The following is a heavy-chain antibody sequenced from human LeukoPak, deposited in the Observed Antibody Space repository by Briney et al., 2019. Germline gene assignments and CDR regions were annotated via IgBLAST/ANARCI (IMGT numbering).Heavy chain of an antibody. CDR1: GYTFTSYD. Sequence: ASVKVSCKASGYTFTSYDFNWVRQATGQRPEWMGWMSPNSGDTGYAQKFQDRVTMTRNTSISTAYMELSSLRSDDTAVYYCARVNSGYCSGGSCYSADYWYFDYWGQGTLVTVSS. V-gene: IGHV1-8*01. J-gene: IGHJ4*02. D-gene: IGHD2-15*01. CDR3: ARVNSGYCSGGSCYSADYWYFDY. CDR2: MSPNSGDT.